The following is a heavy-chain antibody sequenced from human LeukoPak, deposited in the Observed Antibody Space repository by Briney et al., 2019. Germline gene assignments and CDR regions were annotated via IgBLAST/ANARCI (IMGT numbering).Heavy chain of an antibody. J-gene: IGHJ6*02. CDR3: ARDSDYGGNYDYGMDV. CDR2: ISAYNGNT. CDR1: GYTFTSYG. V-gene: IGHV1-18*01. Sequence: ASVKVSCKASGYTFTSYGISWVRQAPGQGLEWMGWISAYNGNTNYAQKLQGRVTMTTDTSTSTAYMELRRLRSDDTAVYYCARDSDYGGNYDYGMDVWGQGTTVTVSS. D-gene: IGHD4-23*01.